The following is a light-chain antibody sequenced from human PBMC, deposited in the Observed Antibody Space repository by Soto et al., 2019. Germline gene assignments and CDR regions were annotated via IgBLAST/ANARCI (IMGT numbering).Light chain of an antibody. V-gene: IGLV2-14*03. CDR3: SSHTTANTLTHV. CDR2: DVT. CDR1: SSDVGTYDF. Sequence: QSVLTQPASVSGSPGQSITISCTATSSDVGTYDFVSWYQHHPGKAPKLIIFDVTNRPSGVSRRFSGSRSDNAASLTISGLQPEDDVFYYCSSHTTANTLTHVFGTGTKATGL. J-gene: IGLJ1*01.